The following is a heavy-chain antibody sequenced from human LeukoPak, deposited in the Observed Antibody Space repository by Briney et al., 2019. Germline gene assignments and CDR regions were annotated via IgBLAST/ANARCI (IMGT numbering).Heavy chain of an antibody. CDR3: ARGGLGYYGSGSYYNL. D-gene: IGHD3-10*01. CDR1: GGSFSGYY. V-gene: IGHV4-34*01. Sequence: PSETLSLTCAVYGGSFSGYYWSWIRQPPGKGRVWIGEINHSGSTNYNPSLKSRGTISVDTSKNQFSLKLSSVNAADTAVYYSARGGLGYYGSGSYYNLWGQGTLVTVSS. J-gene: IGHJ4*02. CDR2: INHSGST.